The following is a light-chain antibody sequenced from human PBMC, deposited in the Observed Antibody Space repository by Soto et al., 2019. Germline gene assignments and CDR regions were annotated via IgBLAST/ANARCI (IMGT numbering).Light chain of an antibody. CDR3: SSYTSRSTLV. CDR1: SSDVGGYNY. Sequence: QSALTQPASVSGSPGQSITISCTGTSSDVGGYNYVSWYQHYPGKAPKLMIYDVSNRPSGVSNCFSGSKSGNTASLTISGLQAEDEADYYCSSYTSRSTLVFGGGTKLTVL. J-gene: IGLJ2*01. V-gene: IGLV2-14*03. CDR2: DVS.